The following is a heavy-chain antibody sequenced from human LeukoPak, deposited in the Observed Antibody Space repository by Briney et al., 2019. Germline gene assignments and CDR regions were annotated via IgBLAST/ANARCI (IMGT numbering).Heavy chain of an antibody. CDR2: INPSGGTT. J-gene: IGHJ4*02. V-gene: IGHV1-46*01. CDR1: GYTFTSYY. Sequence: ASVKVSCKASGYTFTSYYMHWVRQAPGQGLEWMGVINPSGGTTSYAQKFQGRVTMTRDTSTSTVYMELSSLRSDDTAVYHCARGSTPSYYYDSSGHFDYWGQGTLVTVSS. CDR3: ARGSTPSYYYDSSGHFDY. D-gene: IGHD3-22*01.